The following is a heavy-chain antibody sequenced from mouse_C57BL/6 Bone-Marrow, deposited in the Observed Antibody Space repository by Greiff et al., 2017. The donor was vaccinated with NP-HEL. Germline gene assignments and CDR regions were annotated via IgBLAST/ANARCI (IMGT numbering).Heavy chain of an antibody. CDR3: TREGNGFDY. Sequence: EVQVEESGEGLVKPGGSLKLSCAASGFTFSSYAMSWVRQTPEKRLEWVAYISRGGDYINYADTLKGRFTFSRDNARNTLYLQMSSLKSEDTAMYYCTREGNGFDYWGQGTTLTVSS. CDR2: ISRGGDYI. V-gene: IGHV5-9-1*02. J-gene: IGHJ2*01. CDR1: GFTFSSYA.